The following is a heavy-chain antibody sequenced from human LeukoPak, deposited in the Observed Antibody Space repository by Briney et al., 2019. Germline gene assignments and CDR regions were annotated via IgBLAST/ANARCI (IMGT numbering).Heavy chain of an antibody. CDR2: IIPIFGTA. CDR1: GYIFTDYY. CDR3: ARDGAPYSAFDI. Sequence: SVKVSCKASGYIFTDYYMHWVRQAPGQGLGWMGGIIPIFGTANYAQKFQGRVTITTDESTSTAYMELSSLRSEDTAVYYCARDGAPYSAFDIWGQGTMVTVSS. J-gene: IGHJ3*02. V-gene: IGHV1-69*05. D-gene: IGHD2-21*01.